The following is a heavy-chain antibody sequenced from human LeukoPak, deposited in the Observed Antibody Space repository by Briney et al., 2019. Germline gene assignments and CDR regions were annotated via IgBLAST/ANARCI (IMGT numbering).Heavy chain of an antibody. CDR1: GGSISSSSYY. J-gene: IGHJ4*02. CDR3: ARQVVVPAAMGDVDY. D-gene: IGHD2-2*01. V-gene: IGHV4-39*01. Sequence: PSETLSLTCTVSGGSISSSSYYWGWIRQPPGKGLEWIGSSYYSGSTYYKPSLKRRVTISVDTSKNQFSLKLSSVTAADTAVYYCARQVVVPAAMGDVDYWGQGTLVTVSS. CDR2: SYYSGST.